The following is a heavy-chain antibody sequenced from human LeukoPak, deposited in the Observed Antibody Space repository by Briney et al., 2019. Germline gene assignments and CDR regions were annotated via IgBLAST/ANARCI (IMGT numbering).Heavy chain of an antibody. CDR1: GFTFSSYA. V-gene: IGHV3-23*01. CDR3: AKRGSGSSGLYYFDY. D-gene: IGHD3-10*01. J-gene: IGHJ4*02. Sequence: GGSLRLSCAASGFTFSSYAMSWVRQAPGKGLEWVSAISGSGTNTYFADSVKGRFTIPRDNSKNTVYLQMSSLRAEDTAIYYCAKRGSGSSGLYYFDYWGQGTLVSVSS. CDR2: ISGSGTNT.